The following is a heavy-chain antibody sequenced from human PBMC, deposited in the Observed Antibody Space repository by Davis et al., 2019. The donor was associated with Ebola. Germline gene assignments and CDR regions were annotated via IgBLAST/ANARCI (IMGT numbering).Heavy chain of an antibody. V-gene: IGHV3-7*03. D-gene: IGHD3-16*01. J-gene: IGHJ4*02. Sequence: GESLKISCAASGLSFSNSWMTWVRQAPGKGLEWVANIGEDGTEKYYADSVKGRFTISRDNAKNSLYLQMNSLRAEDTGVYYCAKGWGGLECWGQGTLVTVSS. CDR1: GLSFSNSW. CDR3: AKGWGGLEC. CDR2: IGEDGTEK.